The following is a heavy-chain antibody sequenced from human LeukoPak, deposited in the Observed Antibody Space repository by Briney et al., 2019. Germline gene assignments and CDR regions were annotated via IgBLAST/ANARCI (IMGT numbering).Heavy chain of an antibody. CDR1: GGSFSGYY. CDR3: ARTKSYGDQYYFDY. J-gene: IGHJ4*02. Sequence: SETLSLTCAVYGGSFSGYYWSWIRQPPGKGLEWLGEINHSGSTNYNPSLKSRVTISVDTSKNQFSLKLSSVTAADTAVYYCARTKSYGDQYYFDYWGQGTLVTVSS. D-gene: IGHD4-17*01. V-gene: IGHV4-34*01. CDR2: INHSGST.